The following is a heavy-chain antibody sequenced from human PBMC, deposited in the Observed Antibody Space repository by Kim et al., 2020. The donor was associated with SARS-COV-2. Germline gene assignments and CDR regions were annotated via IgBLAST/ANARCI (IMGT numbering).Heavy chain of an antibody. V-gene: IGHV4-30-2*05. J-gene: IGHJ4*02. D-gene: IGHD3-3*01. Sequence: KSRVTISVETSKNQFSLKLSCVTAADTAVYYCARVRFSITIFGVVTRLFDYWGQGTLVTVSS. CDR3: ARVRFSITIFGVVTRLFDY.